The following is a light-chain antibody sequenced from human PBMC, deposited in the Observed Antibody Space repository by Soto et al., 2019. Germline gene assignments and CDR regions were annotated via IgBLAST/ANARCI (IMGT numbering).Light chain of an antibody. J-gene: IGKJ4*02. CDR2: AAS. Sequence: DIQMTQSPSSVSASVGDRVTITCRASQGISNWLAWYQQKPGKAPKLLIYAASTLQSGVPSSFSGSVSGTDYTLTSSSRQTEDCATCICQQPNSFKLTGGGGTKDEIK. V-gene: IGKV1-12*01. CDR3: QQPNSFKLT. CDR1: QGISNW.